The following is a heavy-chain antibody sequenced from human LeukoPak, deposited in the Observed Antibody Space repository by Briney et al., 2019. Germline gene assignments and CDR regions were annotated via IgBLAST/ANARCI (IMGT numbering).Heavy chain of an antibody. CDR2: ISAYNGNT. V-gene: IGHV1-18*01. Sequence: GASVKASCKASGYTFTSYGISWVRQAPGQGLEWMGWISAYNGNTNYAQKLQGRVTMTTDTSTSTAYMELRSLRSDDTAVYYCARWGSGSYYKYYYYYGMDVWGQGTTVTVSS. D-gene: IGHD3-10*01. CDR3: ARWGSGSYYKYYYYYGMDV. CDR1: GYTFTSYG. J-gene: IGHJ6*02.